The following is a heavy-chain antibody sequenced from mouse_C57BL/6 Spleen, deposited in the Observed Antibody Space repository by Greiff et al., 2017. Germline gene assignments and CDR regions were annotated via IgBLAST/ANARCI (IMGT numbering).Heavy chain of an antibody. CDR3: ARRDSKGAMDD. J-gene: IGHJ4*01. CDR2: ISNLAYSI. D-gene: IGHD2-5*01. V-gene: IGHV5-15*01. Sequence: EVKLVESGGGLVQPGGSLKLSCAASGFTFSDYGMAWVRQAPRKGPEWVAFISNLAYSIYYADTVTGRITISRENAKNTLYLEMSSLRSEDTAMYYCARRDSKGAMDDWGQGTSVTVSS. CDR1: GFTFSDYG.